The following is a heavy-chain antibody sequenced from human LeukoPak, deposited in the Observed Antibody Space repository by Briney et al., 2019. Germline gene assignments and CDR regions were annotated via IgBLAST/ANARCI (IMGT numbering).Heavy chain of an antibody. D-gene: IGHD3-3*01. CDR2: ISYDGSNK. CDR1: GFTFSSYG. J-gene: IGHJ4*02. Sequence: PGRSLRLSCAASGFTFSSYGMHWVRQAPGKGLEWVAVISYDGSNKYYADSVKGRFTISRDNSKNTLYLQMNRLRAEDTAVYYCAKDRTIFGVVKRSYFDYWGQGTLVTVSS. V-gene: IGHV3-30*18. CDR3: AKDRTIFGVVKRSYFDY.